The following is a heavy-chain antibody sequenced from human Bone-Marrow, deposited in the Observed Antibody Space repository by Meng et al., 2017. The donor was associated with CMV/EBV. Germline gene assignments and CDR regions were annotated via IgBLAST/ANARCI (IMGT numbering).Heavy chain of an antibody. V-gene: IGHV1-2*02. J-gene: IGHJ4*02. CDR2: INPNNGAT. CDR3: ARGYPEGVYFDY. CDR1: GYSFSGYY. Sequence: ASVKVSCKASGYSFSGYYIHWVRQAPGERLEWMGWINPNNGATKYAQKFQGRVIMTSDTSISVAYVELYGLTSDDTAVYYCARGYPEGVYFDYWGQGTLVTVSS. D-gene: IGHD1-14*01.